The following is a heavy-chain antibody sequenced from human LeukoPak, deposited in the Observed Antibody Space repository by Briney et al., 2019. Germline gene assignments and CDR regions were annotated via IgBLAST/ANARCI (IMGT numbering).Heavy chain of an antibody. CDR2: IYPGDSDT. D-gene: IGHD4-17*01. CDR1: GYTFHSYW. CDR3: AIPTTTQRDY. J-gene: IGHJ4*02. Sequence: GESLKISCKGSGYTFHSYWIAWVRQMPGKGLEWMGIIYPGDSDTRYSPSFQGQVTIPADKSISTAYLQWSSLKASDTAMYYCAIPTTTQRDYWGQGTLVTVSS. V-gene: IGHV5-51*01.